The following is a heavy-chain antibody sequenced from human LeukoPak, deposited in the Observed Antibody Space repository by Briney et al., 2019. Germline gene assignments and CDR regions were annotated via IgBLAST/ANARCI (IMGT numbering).Heavy chain of an antibody. CDR1: GGSLSGYY. D-gene: IGHD4-23*01. CDR2: INHGGST. Sequence: PSETLSLTCSVYGGSLSGYYWNWLRQPPGKGLEWIGEINHGGSTNYNPSLKSRVTISVDTSKNQFSLKLSSVTAADTAVYYCTRGGDDYGGQGFDYWGQGTLVTVSS. CDR3: TRGGDDYGGQGFDY. J-gene: IGHJ4*02. V-gene: IGHV4-34*01.